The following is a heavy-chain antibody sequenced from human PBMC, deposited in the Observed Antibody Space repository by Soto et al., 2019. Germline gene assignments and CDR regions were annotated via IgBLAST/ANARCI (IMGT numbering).Heavy chain of an antibody. CDR1: GGTFSSYA. V-gene: IGHV1-69*06. J-gene: IGHJ6*02. Sequence: SVKVSCKASGGTFSSYAISWVRQAPGQGLEWMGGIIPIFGTANYAQKFQGRVTITADKSTSTAYMELSSLRSEDTAVYYCAIYCSSTSCYKGYYGMDVWGQGATVTVSS. CDR3: AIYCSSTSCYKGYYGMDV. CDR2: IIPIFGTA. D-gene: IGHD2-2*01.